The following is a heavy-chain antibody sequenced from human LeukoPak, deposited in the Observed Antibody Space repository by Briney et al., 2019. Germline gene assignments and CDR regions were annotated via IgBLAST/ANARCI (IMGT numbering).Heavy chain of an antibody. CDR1: GFTFSSYA. Sequence: PGGSLRLSCAASGFTFSSYAMSWVRQAPGKGLEWVSAISGSGGSTYYADSVEGRFTISRDNSKNTLYLQMNSLRAEDTAVYYCAKGIAAAGKRGFDPWGQGTLVTVSS. J-gene: IGHJ5*02. CDR3: AKGIAAAGKRGFDP. V-gene: IGHV3-23*01. D-gene: IGHD6-13*01. CDR2: ISGSGGST.